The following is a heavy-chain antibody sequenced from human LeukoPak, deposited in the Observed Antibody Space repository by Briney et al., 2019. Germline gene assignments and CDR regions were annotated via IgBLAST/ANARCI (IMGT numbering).Heavy chain of an antibody. V-gene: IGHV4-4*07. J-gene: IGHJ4*02. D-gene: IGHD6-19*01. Sequence: SETLSLTCSVSGDAMNNYYWSWIRQPAGKGLEWIGRMYTSGSPNYNPSFKSRVTMSGDTSKNQFSLTVNFVTAADTAVYYCAIGRGGSRWSRFDYWGQGTLVTVSS. CDR2: MYTSGSP. CDR1: GDAMNNYY. CDR3: AIGRGGSRWSRFDY.